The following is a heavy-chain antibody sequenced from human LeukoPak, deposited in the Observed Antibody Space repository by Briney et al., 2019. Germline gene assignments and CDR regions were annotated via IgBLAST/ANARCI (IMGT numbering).Heavy chain of an antibody. CDR2: INHSGST. Sequence: SETLSLTCAVYGGSFSGYYWSWIRQPPGKGLEWIGEINHSGSTNYNPSLKSRVTISVDTSKNQFSLRLTSVTAADTAMFYCARHRDTSDFYLNDAFDIWGQGTMVTVSS. CDR3: ARHRDTSDFYLNDAFDI. J-gene: IGHJ3*02. CDR1: GGSFSGYY. V-gene: IGHV4-34*01. D-gene: IGHD3-22*01.